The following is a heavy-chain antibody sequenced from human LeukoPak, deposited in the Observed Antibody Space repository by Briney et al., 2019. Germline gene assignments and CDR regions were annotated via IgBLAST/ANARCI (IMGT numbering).Heavy chain of an antibody. CDR1: GFTFSSYG. CDR2: ISYDGSNK. Sequence: GGSLRLSCAASGFTFSSYGMHWVRQAPGKGLEWVAVISYDGSNKYYADSVKGRFTISRDNSKNTLYLQMNSLRAEDTAVYYCAKYRTHCSGGSCYVGDGYNPGFDYWGQGTLVTVSS. D-gene: IGHD2-15*01. J-gene: IGHJ4*02. CDR3: AKYRTHCSGGSCYVGDGYNPGFDY. V-gene: IGHV3-30*18.